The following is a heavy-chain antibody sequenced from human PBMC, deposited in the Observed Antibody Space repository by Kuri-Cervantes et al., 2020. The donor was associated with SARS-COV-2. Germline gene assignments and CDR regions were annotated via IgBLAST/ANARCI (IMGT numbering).Heavy chain of an antibody. J-gene: IGHJ4*02. CDR1: GYTFTGYY. Sequence: ASVKVSCKASGYTFTGYYMHWVRQAPGQGLEWMGWINPNSGGTNYAQKFQGRVTMTRDTSISTAYMELSRLRSEDTAVYYCATKWAVVVPAASPFDYWGQGTLVTVSS. D-gene: IGHD2-2*01. CDR3: ATKWAVVVPAASPFDY. CDR2: INPNSGGT. V-gene: IGHV1-2*02.